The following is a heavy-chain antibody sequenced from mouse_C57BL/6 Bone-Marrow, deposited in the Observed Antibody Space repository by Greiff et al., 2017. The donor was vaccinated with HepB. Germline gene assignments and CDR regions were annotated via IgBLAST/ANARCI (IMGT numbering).Heavy chain of an antibody. D-gene: IGHD1-1*01. CDR1: GFSLTSYG. Sequence: QVQLKESGPGLVAPSQSLSITCTVSGFSLTSYGVHWVRQPPGKGLEWLVVIWSDGSTTYNSALKSRLSISKDNSKSQVFLKMNSLQTDDTAMYYCARHGGYYGSRRIPFAYWGQGTLVTVSA. J-gene: IGHJ3*01. CDR2: IWSDGST. V-gene: IGHV2-6-1*01. CDR3: ARHGGYYGSRRIPFAY.